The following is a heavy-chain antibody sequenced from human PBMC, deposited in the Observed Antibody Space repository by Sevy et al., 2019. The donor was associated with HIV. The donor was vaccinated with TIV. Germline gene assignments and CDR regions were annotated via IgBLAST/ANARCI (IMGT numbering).Heavy chain of an antibody. CDR1: GFTFGDYC. Sequence: GGSLRLSCTASGFTFGDYCMSWVRQAPGKGLEWVAFLKRDVYGGKVDDAASVRGRFVTSRDDTKTIAYLQMNDLKTENTGVYYCTRWKAAQSIFDYWGQGALVTVSS. V-gene: IGHV3-49*04. CDR3: TRWKAAQSIFDY. J-gene: IGHJ4*02. D-gene: IGHD6-13*01. CDR2: LKRDVYGGKV.